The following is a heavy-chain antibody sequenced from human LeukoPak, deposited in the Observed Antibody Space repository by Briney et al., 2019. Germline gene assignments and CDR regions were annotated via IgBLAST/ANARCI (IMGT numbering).Heavy chain of an antibody. CDR1: GFTVSSNY. Sequence: GGSLRLSCAASGFTVSSNYMSWVRQAPGKGLEGVSVIYSGGSTYYADSVKGRFTISRDTSKNTLSLQMNSLKAEDTAVYYCARTPYDILTGYFYGMDVWGQGTTVTVSS. CDR3: ARTPYDILTGYFYGMDV. CDR2: IYSGGST. J-gene: IGHJ6*02. V-gene: IGHV3-66*01. D-gene: IGHD3-9*01.